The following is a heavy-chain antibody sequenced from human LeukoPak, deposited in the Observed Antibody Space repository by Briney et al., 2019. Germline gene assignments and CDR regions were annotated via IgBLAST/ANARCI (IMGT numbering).Heavy chain of an antibody. V-gene: IGHV3-15*01. J-gene: IGHJ4*02. Sequence: GGSLRLSCEASGFTFTTAWMSWARQIPGKGLEWVGRIKSRPDGGTSDYAAPVNGRFTISRDDSQNTLYLQLNRLKTEDTAVYYCTTAPRHRSGWFGGYWGPGTLVTVSS. CDR3: TTAPRHRSGWFGGY. D-gene: IGHD6-19*01. CDR1: GFTFTTAW. CDR2: IKSRPDGGTS.